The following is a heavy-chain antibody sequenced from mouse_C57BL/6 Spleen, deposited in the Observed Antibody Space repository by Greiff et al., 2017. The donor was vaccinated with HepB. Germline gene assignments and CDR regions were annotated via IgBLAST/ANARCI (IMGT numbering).Heavy chain of an antibody. CDR2: ISSGSSTI. J-gene: IGHJ4*01. CDR3: AKLTGTDYYAMDY. Sequence: EVKLMESGGGLVKPGGSLKLSCAASGFTFSDYGMHWVRQAPEKGLEWVAYISSGSSTIYYADTVKGRFTISRDNAKNTLFLQMTSLRSEDTAMYYCAKLTGTDYYAMDYWGQGTSVTVSS. V-gene: IGHV5-17*01. CDR1: GFTFSDYG. D-gene: IGHD4-1*01.